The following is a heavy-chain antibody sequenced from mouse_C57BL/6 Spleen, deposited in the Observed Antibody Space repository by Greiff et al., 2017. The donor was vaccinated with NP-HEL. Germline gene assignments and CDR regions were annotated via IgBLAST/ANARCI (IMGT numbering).Heavy chain of an antibody. Sequence: VMLVESGPGLVQPSQSLSITCTVSGFSLTSYGVHWVRQSPGKGLEWLGVIWSGGSTDYNAAFISRLSISKDNSKSQVFFKMNSLQADDTAIYYCASPPGTWFAYWGQGTLVTVSA. CDR2: IWSGGST. J-gene: IGHJ3*01. CDR1: GFSLTSYG. V-gene: IGHV2-2*01. CDR3: ASPPGTWFAY.